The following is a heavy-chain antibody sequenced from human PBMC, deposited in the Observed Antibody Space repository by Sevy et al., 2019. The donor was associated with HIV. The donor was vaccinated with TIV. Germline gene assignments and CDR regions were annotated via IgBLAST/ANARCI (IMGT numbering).Heavy chain of an antibody. Sequence: GGSLRLSCAASGFTFSSYWMHWVRQAPGKGLVWVSRINSDGSSTNYADSVKGRFTISRDNAKNTLYLQMNSLRAEDTAAYYCAREYSGTYYYFDYWGQGTLVTVSS. CDR2: INSDGSST. D-gene: IGHD1-26*01. V-gene: IGHV3-74*01. J-gene: IGHJ4*02. CDR3: AREYSGTYYYFDY. CDR1: GFTFSSYW.